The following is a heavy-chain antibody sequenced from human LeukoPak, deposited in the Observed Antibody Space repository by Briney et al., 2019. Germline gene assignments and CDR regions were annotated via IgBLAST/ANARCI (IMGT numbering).Heavy chain of an antibody. CDR2: INPNSGGT. D-gene: IGHD4-17*01. V-gene: IGHV1-2*04. J-gene: IGHJ4*02. CDR3: ARAGYGDYVRVFGY. Sequence: GASVKVSCKASGYTFTSYYMHWVRQAPGQGLEWMGWINPNSGGTNYAQKFQGWVTMTRDTSISTAYMELSRLRSDDTAVYYCARAGYGDYVRVFGYWGQGTLVTVSS. CDR1: GYTFTSYY.